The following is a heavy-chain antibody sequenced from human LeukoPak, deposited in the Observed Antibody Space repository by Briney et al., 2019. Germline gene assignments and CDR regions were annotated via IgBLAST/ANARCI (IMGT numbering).Heavy chain of an antibody. J-gene: IGHJ5*02. V-gene: IGHV1-58*01. Sequence: SVKVSCKASGLTFTTSAVQFVRQARGQRLQWIGWIVVGSGTTNYAQKFQERVTITRDMSTSTAYMELSSLRSEDTAVYYCARVTTGFDPWGQGTLVTVSS. D-gene: IGHD1-1*01. CDR2: IVVGSGTT. CDR1: GLTFTTSA. CDR3: ARVTTGFDP.